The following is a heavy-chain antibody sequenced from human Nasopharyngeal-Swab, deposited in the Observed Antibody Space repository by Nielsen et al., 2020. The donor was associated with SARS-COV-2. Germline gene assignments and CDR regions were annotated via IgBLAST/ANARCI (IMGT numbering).Heavy chain of an antibody. V-gene: IGHV3-48*03. Sequence: GGSLRLSCAASGFTFSSYEMNRVRQAPGKGLEWVSYISSSGSTIYYADSVKGRFTISRDNAKNSLYLQMNSLRAEDTAVYYCATLRDGYSFDYWGQGTLVTVSS. CDR2: ISSSGSTI. J-gene: IGHJ4*02. CDR1: GFTFSSYE. CDR3: ATLRDGYSFDY. D-gene: IGHD5-24*01.